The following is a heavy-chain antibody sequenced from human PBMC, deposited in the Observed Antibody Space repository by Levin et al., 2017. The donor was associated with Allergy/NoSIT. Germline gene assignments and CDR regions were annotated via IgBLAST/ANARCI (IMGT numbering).Heavy chain of an antibody. J-gene: IGHJ5*02. Sequence: MTSETLSLTCTVSGGSISSYYWSWIRQPPGKGLEWIGYIYYSGSTNYNPSLKSRVTISVDTSKNQFSLKLSSVTAADTAVYYCARDSQTGWFDPWGQGTLVTVSS. CDR3: ARDSQTGWFDP. V-gene: IGHV4-59*01. D-gene: IGHD3-10*01. CDR2: IYYSGST. CDR1: GGSISSYY.